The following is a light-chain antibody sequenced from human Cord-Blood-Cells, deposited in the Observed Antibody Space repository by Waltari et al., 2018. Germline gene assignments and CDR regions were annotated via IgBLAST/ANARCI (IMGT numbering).Light chain of an antibody. J-gene: IGKJ2*01. CDR3: QQYYSYPYT. Sequence: AIRMTQSPSSFSASTGDRVTITCRASQGISNYLAWYQQKPGEAPKLLIYAASTLQSGVPSRCSGSGSGTDFTLTISCLQSEDFATYYCQQYYSYPYTFGQGTKLEIK. V-gene: IGKV1-8*01. CDR1: QGISNY. CDR2: AAS.